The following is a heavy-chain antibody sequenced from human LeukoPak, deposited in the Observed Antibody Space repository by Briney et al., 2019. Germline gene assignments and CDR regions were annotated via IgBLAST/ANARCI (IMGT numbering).Heavy chain of an antibody. CDR2: ISRDGSDE. V-gene: IGHV3-30*04. D-gene: IGHD5-18*01. J-gene: IGHJ5*02. CDR1: GFTFSNYA. Sequence: QPGGSLRLSCEASGFTFSNYAMHWVRQAPGKGLEWVALISRDGSDESHADSVKGRFTISRDNSKNTLYLQMNSLRAEDTAVYYCAKGYYLHSYGSSFGHRWGQGTLVTVSS. CDR3: AKGYYLHSYGSSFGHR.